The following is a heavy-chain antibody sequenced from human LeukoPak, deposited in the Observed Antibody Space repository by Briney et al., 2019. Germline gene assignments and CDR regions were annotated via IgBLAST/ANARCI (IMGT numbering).Heavy chain of an antibody. J-gene: IGHJ4*02. CDR3: VRGGSGWYYFDY. CDR1: GFTFTNYD. Sequence: GGSLRLSCAASGFTFTNYDMHWVRQVTGKGLEWVSAIGIAGDTYYPGSVRGRFTISRGNAKNSLYLQMNSLRDGDTAVYYCVRGGSGWYYFDYWGQGTLVTVSS. CDR2: IGIAGDT. V-gene: IGHV3-13*04. D-gene: IGHD6-19*01.